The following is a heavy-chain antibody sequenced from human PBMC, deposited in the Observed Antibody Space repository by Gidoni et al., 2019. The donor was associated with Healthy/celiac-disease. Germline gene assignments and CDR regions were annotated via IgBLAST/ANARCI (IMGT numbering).Heavy chain of an antibody. V-gene: IGHV4-34*01. J-gene: IGHJ6*02. CDR2: INHSGST. Sequence: QVQLQQWGAGLLKPSETLSLTCAVYGGSFSGYYWSWIRPPPGKGLEWIGKINHSGSTHYNPSLKSRVTISVDTSKNQFSLKLSSVTAADTAVYYCARGRYYYDSSGYSYYYYYYGMDVWGQGTTVTVSS. CDR1: GGSFSGYY. D-gene: IGHD3-22*01. CDR3: ARGRYYYDSSGYSYYYYYYGMDV.